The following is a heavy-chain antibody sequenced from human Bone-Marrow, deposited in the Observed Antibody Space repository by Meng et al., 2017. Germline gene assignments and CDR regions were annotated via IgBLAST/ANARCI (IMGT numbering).Heavy chain of an antibody. CDR2: ISSSSSYI. V-gene: IGHV3-21*01. D-gene: IGHD3-22*01. Sequence: GESLKISCAASGFTFDDYGMSWVRQAPGKGLEWVSSISSSSSYIYYADSVKGRFTISRDNAKNSLYLQMNSLRAEDTAVYYCARDDSSGYFGYWGQGTLVTVSS. CDR1: GFTFDDYG. J-gene: IGHJ4*02. CDR3: ARDDSSGYFGY.